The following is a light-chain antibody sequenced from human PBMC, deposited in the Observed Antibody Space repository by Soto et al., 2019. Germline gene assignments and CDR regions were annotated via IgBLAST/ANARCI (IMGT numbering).Light chain of an antibody. CDR1: SSDVGSYNL. V-gene: IGLV2-23*01. J-gene: IGLJ2*01. Sequence: QSELTQPASVSGSPGQSITISCTGTSSDVGSYNLVSWYQQHPGKAPKLMIYEGSKRPSGVSNRFSGSKSGNTASLTISGLEAEDEADYYCCSYAGSSTDVLFGGGTKLTVL. CDR3: CSYAGSSTDVL. CDR2: EGS.